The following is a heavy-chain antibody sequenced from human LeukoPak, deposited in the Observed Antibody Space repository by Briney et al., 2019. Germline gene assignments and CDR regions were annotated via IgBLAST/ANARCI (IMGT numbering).Heavy chain of an antibody. D-gene: IGHD5-12*01. J-gene: IGHJ4*02. CDR1: GFTLSSYS. V-gene: IGHV3-21*01. CDR3: ARSLVVTTPGPFDY. Sequence: GGSLRLSCAASGFTLSSYSMNWVRQAPGKGLEWVSSISSSSSYIYYADSVKGRFTISRDNAKNSLYLQMNSLRAEDTAVYYCARSLVVTTPGPFDYWGQGTLVTVSS. CDR2: ISSSSSYI.